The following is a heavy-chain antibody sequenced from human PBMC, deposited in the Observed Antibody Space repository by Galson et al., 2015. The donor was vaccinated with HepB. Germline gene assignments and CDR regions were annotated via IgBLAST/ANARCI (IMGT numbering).Heavy chain of an antibody. CDR3: ARGNRPYSSGWYGDFDY. Sequence: SETLSLTCTVSGGSISSYYWSWIRQPPGKGLEWIGYIYYSGSTNYNPSLKSRVTISVDTSKNQFSLKLSSVTAADTAVYYCARGNRPYSSGWYGDFDYWGQGTLVTVSS. D-gene: IGHD6-19*01. J-gene: IGHJ4*02. CDR2: IYYSGST. V-gene: IGHV4-59*01. CDR1: GGSISSYY.